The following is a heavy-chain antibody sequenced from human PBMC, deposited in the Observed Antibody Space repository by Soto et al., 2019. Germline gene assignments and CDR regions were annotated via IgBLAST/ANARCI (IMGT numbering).Heavy chain of an antibody. Sequence: SETLSLTCTVSGGSISSSSYYWGWIRQPPGKGLEWIGSIYYSGSTYYNPSLKSRVTISVDTSKNQFSLKLSSVTAADTAVYYCARLLAIFGVVISADGWFDPWGQGTWSPSPQ. CDR2: IYYSGST. CDR3: ARLLAIFGVVISADGWFDP. CDR1: GGSISSSSYY. J-gene: IGHJ5*02. V-gene: IGHV4-39*01. D-gene: IGHD3-3*01.